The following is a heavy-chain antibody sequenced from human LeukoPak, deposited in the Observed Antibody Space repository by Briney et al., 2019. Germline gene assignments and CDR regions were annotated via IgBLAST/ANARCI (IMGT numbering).Heavy chain of an antibody. CDR3: ARVVPAAVAFDY. CDR1: GYTFTGYY. J-gene: IGHJ4*02. D-gene: IGHD2-2*01. Sequence: ASVKVTCKASGYTFTGYYMHWVRQAPGQGLEWMGWINPNSGGTNYAQKFQGRVTMTRDTSISTAYMELSRLRSGDTAVYYCARVVPAAVAFDYWGQGTLVTVSS. V-gene: IGHV1-2*02. CDR2: INPNSGGT.